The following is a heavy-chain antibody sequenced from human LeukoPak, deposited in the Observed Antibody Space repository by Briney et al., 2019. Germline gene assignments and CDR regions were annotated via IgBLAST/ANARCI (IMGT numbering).Heavy chain of an antibody. Sequence: PGRSVRLSCAASGFTFSNAWMSWVRQAPGKGLEWVGHIKSKTDGGTTDYAAPVKGRFTISRDDSKNTLYLQMNSLKTEDTAVYYCTTAWELSGEYGRRYLNYWGQGSLVTVSS. V-gene: IGHV3-15*01. CDR1: GFTFSNAW. D-gene: IGHD1-26*01. J-gene: IGHJ4*02. CDR2: IKSKTDGGTT. CDR3: TTAWELSGEYGRRYLNY.